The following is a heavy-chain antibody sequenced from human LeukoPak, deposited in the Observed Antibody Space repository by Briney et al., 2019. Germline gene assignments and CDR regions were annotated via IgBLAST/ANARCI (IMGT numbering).Heavy chain of an antibody. V-gene: IGHV4-4*07. CDR2: IYTSGST. Sequence: PSETLSLTCTVSGGSISSYYWSWIRQPAGKGLEWIGRIYTSGSTNYNPSLKSRVTMSVDTSKNQFSLKLSSVTAADTAVYYCARDLSYHSDTGTYNWFDPWGQGTLVTVSS. CDR3: ARDLSYHSDTGTYNWFDP. J-gene: IGHJ5*02. CDR1: GGSISSYY. D-gene: IGHD1-1*01.